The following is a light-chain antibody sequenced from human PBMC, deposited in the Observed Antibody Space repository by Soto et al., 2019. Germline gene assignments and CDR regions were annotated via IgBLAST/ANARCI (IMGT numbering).Light chain of an antibody. CDR1: QTISTW. CDR3: QQLNSYPIT. CDR2: KAS. V-gene: IGKV1-5*03. J-gene: IGKJ5*01. Sequence: DIQMTQSPSTLSASVGDRVTITCRASQTISTWLAWYQQKPGRAPKLLIYKASSLECGVPSRFSGSGYGTEFTLTISSLQPEDFATYYCQQLNSYPITFGQGARLEIK.